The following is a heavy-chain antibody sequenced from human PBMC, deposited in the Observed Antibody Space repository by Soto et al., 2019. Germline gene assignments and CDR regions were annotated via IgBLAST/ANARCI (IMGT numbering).Heavy chain of an antibody. CDR1: GFTFSSYS. CDR3: AKSVYNWNDGFFDY. CDR2: ISYDGSNK. D-gene: IGHD1-1*01. J-gene: IGHJ4*02. V-gene: IGHV3-30*18. Sequence: QVQLVESGGGVVQPGRSLRLSCAASGFTFSSYSMHWVRQAPGKGLEWVAVISYDGSNKYYADSVKGRFTISRDSSENTLYLQMNSLRAEDTAVYYCAKSVYNWNDGFFDYWGQGTLVTVSS.